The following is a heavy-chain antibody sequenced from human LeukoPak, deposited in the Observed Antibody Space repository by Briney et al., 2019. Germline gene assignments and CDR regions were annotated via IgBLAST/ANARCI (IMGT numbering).Heavy chain of an antibody. CDR1: GGSISSYY. Sequence: SETLSLTCTVSGGSISSYYWSWIRQPPGKGLEWIGYIYYSGSTNYNPSLKGRVTISVDTSKNQFSLKLSSVTAADTAVYYCARQRSDVYYYGSGLPRWDYYGMDVWGQGTTVTVSS. CDR3: ARQRSDVYYYGSGLPRWDYYGMDV. V-gene: IGHV4-59*01. D-gene: IGHD3-10*01. J-gene: IGHJ6*02. CDR2: IYYSGST.